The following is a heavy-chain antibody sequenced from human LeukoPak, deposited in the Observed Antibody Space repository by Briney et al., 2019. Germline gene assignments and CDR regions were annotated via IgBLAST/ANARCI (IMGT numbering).Heavy chain of an antibody. J-gene: IGHJ4*02. V-gene: IGHV4-39*01. CDR2: IYYSGST. CDR3: ASDIAAAGPFDY. D-gene: IGHD6-13*01. CDR1: GGSISSSSYY. Sequence: PSETLSLTCTVSGGSISSSSYYWGWIRQPPGKGLEWIGSIYYSGSTYYNPSLKSRVTISVDTSKNQFSLKLSSVTAADTAVYYCASDIAAAGPFDYWGQGTLVTVSS.